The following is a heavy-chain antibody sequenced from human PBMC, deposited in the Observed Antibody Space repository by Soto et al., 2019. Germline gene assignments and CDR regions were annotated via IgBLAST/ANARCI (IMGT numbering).Heavy chain of an antibody. V-gene: IGHV4-30-4*01. J-gene: IGHJ4*02. CDR1: GSSISGEYH. Sequence: TLSLTCTDTGSSISGEYHWTWSRHYTAKGLEWIGYISYTGTTYYNPSLKSRVTISGDTSKNQFSLRMASVTAADTAVYYCARQPTVTTTRRFFDSWGQGSLVTVSS. CDR3: ARQPTVTTTRRFFDS. D-gene: IGHD4-17*01. CDR2: ISYTGTT.